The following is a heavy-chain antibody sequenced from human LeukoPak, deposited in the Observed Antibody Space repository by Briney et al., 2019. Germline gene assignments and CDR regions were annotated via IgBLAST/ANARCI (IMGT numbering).Heavy chain of an antibody. J-gene: IGHJ4*02. CDR1: GFIFSNYG. CDR2: IRFDGNNK. CDR3: AKIFDILPWCPEW. V-gene: IGHV3-30*02. D-gene: IGHD3-9*01. Sequence: PGGSLRLSCAASGFIFSNYGMHWLRQAPGKGLEWVAFIRFDGNNKYYAGSVKGRFTISRDNSKNTLYLQMNSLRAEDTAVYYCAKIFDILPWCPEWWGQGTLVTVAS.